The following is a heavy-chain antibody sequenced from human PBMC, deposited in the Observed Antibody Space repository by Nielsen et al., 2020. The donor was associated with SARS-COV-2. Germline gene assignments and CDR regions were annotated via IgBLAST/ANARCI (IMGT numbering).Heavy chain of an antibody. CDR1: GYSFTIYW. Sequence: GESLKISCKGSGYSFTIYWIGWVRQMPGKGLEWMGIIWPGDSDTKYSPSFQGQVTISADKSISTAYLQWSSLKASDTAMYYCARCSARDSLPMDVWGQGTTVTVSS. V-gene: IGHV5-51*01. D-gene: IGHD3-22*01. J-gene: IGHJ6*02. CDR2: IWPGDSDT. CDR3: ARCSARDSLPMDV.